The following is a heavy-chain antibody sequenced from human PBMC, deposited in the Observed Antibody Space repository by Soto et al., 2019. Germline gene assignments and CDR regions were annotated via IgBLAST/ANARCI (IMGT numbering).Heavy chain of an antibody. CDR3: ARGSVVGFDP. D-gene: IGHD2-15*01. CDR1: GYTFTSYA. CDR2: INAGNGNT. J-gene: IGHJ5*02. V-gene: IGHV1-3*01. Sequence: QVQLVQSGAEVKKPGASVKVSCKASGYTFTSYAMHWVRQAPGQRLEWMGWINAGNGNTKYSQKFQGSVTITRDTSASTAYMEMSSLISEDTAVYYCARGSVVGFDPWGQGTLVTVSS.